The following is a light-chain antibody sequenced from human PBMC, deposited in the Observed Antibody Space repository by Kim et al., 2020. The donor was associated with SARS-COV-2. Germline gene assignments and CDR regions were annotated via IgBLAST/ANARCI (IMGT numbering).Light chain of an antibody. V-gene: IGLV4-60*03. Sequence: QPVLTQSSSASASLGSSVKLTCTLSSGHSNYFIAWHQQQPGKAPRFLMKVEGSGSYNKGGGVPDRFSGSRSGADRYLIISNIHSEDEADYYCETWDSNIQVFGGGTQLTVL. CDR1: SGHSNYF. CDR3: ETWDSNIQV. CDR2: VEGSGSY. J-gene: IGLJ3*02.